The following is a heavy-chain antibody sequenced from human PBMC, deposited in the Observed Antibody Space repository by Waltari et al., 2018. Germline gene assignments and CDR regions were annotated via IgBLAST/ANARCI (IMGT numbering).Heavy chain of an antibody. D-gene: IGHD3-10*01. CDR2: VYYGGNA. Sequence: QLQESGPGLVKPSETLSLTCTVSGDSIRSTYYWGWIRQPPGKGRAWIGCVYYGGNADDNPSVVIGVTISLGASKSQLSLRMTPVTAADKALCCCGGGAGHLKPFDSWGQGALVTVSS. CDR3: GGGAGHLKPFDS. J-gene: IGHJ4*02. CDR1: GDSIRSTYY. V-gene: IGHV4-38-2*02.